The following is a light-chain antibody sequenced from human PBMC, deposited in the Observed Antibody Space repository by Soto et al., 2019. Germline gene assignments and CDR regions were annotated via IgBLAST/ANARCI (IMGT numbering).Light chain of an antibody. CDR2: ATS. Sequence: DIQMTQSPSSLSASIGDSVTISCRASRRTINYLNWYQQRPGKAPKLLIFATSNLQSGVPSRFSGSGFGTDFTLTINSLQPEDFATYYCQQSYDSPYTFGQGTKVEI. V-gene: IGKV1-39*01. CDR3: QQSYDSPYT. CDR1: RRTINY. J-gene: IGKJ2*01.